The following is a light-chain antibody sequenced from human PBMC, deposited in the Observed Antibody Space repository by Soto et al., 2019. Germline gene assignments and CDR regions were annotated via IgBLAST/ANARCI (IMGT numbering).Light chain of an antibody. V-gene: IGKV3-20*01. J-gene: IGKJ2*01. Sequence: EIVLTQSPGTLSKSPGERVTLNCRASQTVSNSFLAWYRHKPGQAPTLLIYGASSRATGIPARFSGSGSGTDFTLIISRLEPEDFALYYCQQYGSSPYTFGQGTKLEIK. CDR2: GAS. CDR3: QQYGSSPYT. CDR1: QTVSNSF.